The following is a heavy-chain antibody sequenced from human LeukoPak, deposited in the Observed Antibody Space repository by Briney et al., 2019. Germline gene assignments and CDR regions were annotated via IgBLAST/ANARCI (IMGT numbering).Heavy chain of an antibody. J-gene: IGHJ4*02. CDR1: GGTFISYA. CDR2: ISAYNGNT. Sequence: ASVKVSCKASGGTFISYAISWVRQAPGQGLEWMGWISAYNGNTNYAQKLQGRVTMTTDTSTSTAYMELRSLRSDDTAVYYCARLAAAGGEDYWGQGTLVTVSS. D-gene: IGHD6-13*01. CDR3: ARLAAAGGEDY. V-gene: IGHV1-18*01.